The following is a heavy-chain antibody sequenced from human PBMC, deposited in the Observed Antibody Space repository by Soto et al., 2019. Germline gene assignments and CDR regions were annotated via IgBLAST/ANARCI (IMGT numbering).Heavy chain of an antibody. J-gene: IGHJ4*02. D-gene: IGHD3-9*01. CDR3: ARVTTFYDILTSSYALNYFDY. CDR1: GFSVTSNY. CDR2: IYAGGNT. Sequence: GGSLRLSCAASGFSVTSNYMTWVRQAPGKGLECVSVIYAGGNTYYPDSVKGRFAISSDDSKNTLFLQMNNLRAEDTAVYYCARVTTFYDILTSSYALNYFDYWGQGTRVTVSS. V-gene: IGHV3-53*01.